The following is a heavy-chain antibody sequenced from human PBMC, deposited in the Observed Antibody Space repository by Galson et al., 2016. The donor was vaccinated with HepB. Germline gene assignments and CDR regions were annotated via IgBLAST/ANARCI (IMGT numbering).Heavy chain of an antibody. Sequence: TLSLTCTVSGGSISSADYYWSWLRQHPGKGLEWIGYIHNSGSTYYNPSVRSRVIISLDTSKNQFSLNLSSVTAADTAVYFCARGLNIIGPWGQGTLVTVSS. J-gene: IGHJ5*02. D-gene: IGHD2/OR15-2a*01. CDR3: ARGLNIIGP. V-gene: IGHV4-31*03. CDR1: GGSISSADYY. CDR2: IHNSGST.